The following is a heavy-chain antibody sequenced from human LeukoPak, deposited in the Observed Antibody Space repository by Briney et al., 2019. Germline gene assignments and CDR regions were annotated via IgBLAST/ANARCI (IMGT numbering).Heavy chain of an antibody. CDR1: GGSISSSSYY. CDR3: ARGVVAAAGRTFDF. J-gene: IGHJ4*02. CDR2: IYYSGST. V-gene: IGHV4-39*07. Sequence: PSETLSLTCTVSGGSISSSSYYWGWIRQPPGKGLEWIGGIYYSGSTYYNPSLRSRVTISLDTSKNQFSLKLSSVTAADTAIYYCARGVVAAAGRTFDFWGQGTLVTVSS. D-gene: IGHD6-13*01.